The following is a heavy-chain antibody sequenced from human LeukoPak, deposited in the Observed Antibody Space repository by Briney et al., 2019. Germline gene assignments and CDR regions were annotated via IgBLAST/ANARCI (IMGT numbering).Heavy chain of an antibody. Sequence: PSETLSLTCTVSAGSINSGDYYWSWIRQPAGKGLEWIVRICSPGTNYNYNPSLKSRVTISIDTSKNQFSLKLTSVTAADTAVYYCARGIGTSYDSSRDAFDIWGQGTMVTVSS. CDR1: AGSINSGDYY. D-gene: IGHD3-22*01. CDR2: ICSPGTN. CDR3: ARGIGTSYDSSRDAFDI. V-gene: IGHV4-61*02. J-gene: IGHJ3*02.